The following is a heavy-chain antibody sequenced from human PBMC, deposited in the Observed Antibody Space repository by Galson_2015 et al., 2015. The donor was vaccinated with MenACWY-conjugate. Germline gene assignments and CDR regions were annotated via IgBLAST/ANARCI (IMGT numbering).Heavy chain of an antibody. CDR3: AGYTRTDLNYGRATIVDV. V-gene: IGHV1-46*01. CDR2: SNPSGGST. Sequence: SVKVSCKASGYTFSTYGISWVRQAPGQGLEWMGMSNPSGGSTTYAQKFQGRVSTTTDTSTSTVYMELSSLRSEDTAVYYCAGYTRTDLNYGRATIVDVWGQGTTVTVSS. J-gene: IGHJ6*02. D-gene: IGHD5-12*01. CDR1: GYTFSTYG.